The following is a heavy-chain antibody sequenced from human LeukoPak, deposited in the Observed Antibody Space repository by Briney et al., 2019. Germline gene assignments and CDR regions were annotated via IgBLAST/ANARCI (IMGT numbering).Heavy chain of an antibody. J-gene: IGHJ4*02. V-gene: IGHV3-30*02. Sequence: GGSLRLSCAASAFTFSNYGMHSVRQAPGKGLEWVAFIRYDENSKYYADSVKGRFTISRDNSENTLFLQMNSLRAEDTAVYYCAKTYHYDRSHYLFGNYFDYWGRGTLVTVSS. CDR2: IRYDENSK. CDR3: AKTYHYDRSHYLFGNYFDY. D-gene: IGHD3-22*01. CDR1: AFTFSNYG.